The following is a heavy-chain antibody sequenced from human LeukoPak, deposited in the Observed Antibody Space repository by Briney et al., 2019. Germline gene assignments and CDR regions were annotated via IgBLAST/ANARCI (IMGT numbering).Heavy chain of an antibody. J-gene: IGHJ4*02. V-gene: IGHV5-51*01. D-gene: IGHD2-2*01. CDR1: GYSFASYW. Sequence: GESLKISCKGSGYSFASYWIGWVRQMPGKGLEWMGNIYPGDSDTRYSPSFQGQVTISADKSISTAYLQWSSLKTSDTAMYYCARRVGYCSSTSCYAYFDYWGQGTLVTVSS. CDR3: ARRVGYCSSTSCYAYFDY. CDR2: IYPGDSDT.